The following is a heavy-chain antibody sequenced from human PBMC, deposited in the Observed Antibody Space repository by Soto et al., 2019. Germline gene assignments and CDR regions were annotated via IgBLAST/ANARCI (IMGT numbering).Heavy chain of an antibody. CDR1: GFSITINW. J-gene: IGHJ6*02. D-gene: IGHD5-18*01. V-gene: IGHV3-74*01. CDR3: ARSGGYSYGLYGMDV. CDR2: IDSGGSET. Sequence: PGGSLRLSCEVSGFSITINWMHWVRQVPGKGLVWVSRIDSGGSETSYADSVKGRFTISRDNAKNTLYLQMNSLRAEDTAVYYCARSGGYSYGLYGMDVWGQGTTVTVSS.